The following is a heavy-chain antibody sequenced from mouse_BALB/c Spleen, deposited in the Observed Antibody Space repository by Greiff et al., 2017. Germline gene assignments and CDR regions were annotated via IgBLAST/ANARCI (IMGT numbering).Heavy chain of an antibody. D-gene: IGHD4-1*01. CDR1: GFNIKDTY. V-gene: IGHV14-3*02. CDR3: ARRYGDWDGLYFDY. Sequence: EVQLQQSGAELVKPGASVKLSCTASGFNIKDTYMHWVKQRPEQGLEWIGRIDPANGNTKYDPKFQGKATITADTSSNTAYLQLSSLTSEDTAVYYCARRYGDWDGLYFDYWGQGTTLTVSS. J-gene: IGHJ2*01. CDR2: IDPANGNT.